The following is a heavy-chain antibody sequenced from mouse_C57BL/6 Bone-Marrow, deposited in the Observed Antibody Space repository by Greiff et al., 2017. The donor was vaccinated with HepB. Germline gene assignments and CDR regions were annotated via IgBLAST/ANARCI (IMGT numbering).Heavy chain of an antibody. CDR3: EKNYYGSSDWYFDV. CDR1: GYTFTSYW. CDR2: IHPNSGST. V-gene: IGHV1-64*01. Sequence: QVQLQQPGAELVKPGASVKLSCKASGYTFTSYWMHWVKQRPGQGLEWIGMIHPNSGSTNYNEKFKSKATLTVDKSSSTAYMQLSSLTSEDSAFYYGEKNYYGSSDWYFDVGGTGTPVTVSS. D-gene: IGHD1-1*01. J-gene: IGHJ1*03.